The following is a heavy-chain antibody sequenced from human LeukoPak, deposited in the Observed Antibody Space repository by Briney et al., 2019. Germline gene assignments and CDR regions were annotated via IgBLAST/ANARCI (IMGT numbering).Heavy chain of an antibody. D-gene: IGHD6-25*01. CDR3: ARAAAAADIPYYLDF. V-gene: IGHV3-21*06. CDR2: ISSGSSYI. Sequence: PGGSLRLSCAASGFTFSSYSINGVRQAPGKGLEGVSSISSGSSYIYFADSVKGRFTISRDNTQNLVYLQMNSLKDEDTAVYFCARAAAAADIPYYLDFWGQGTLVTVSS. J-gene: IGHJ4*02. CDR1: GFTFSSYS.